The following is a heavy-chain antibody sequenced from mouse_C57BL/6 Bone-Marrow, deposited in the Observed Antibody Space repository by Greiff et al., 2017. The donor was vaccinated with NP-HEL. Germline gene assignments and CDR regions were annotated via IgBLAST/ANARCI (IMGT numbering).Heavy chain of an antibody. D-gene: IGHD2-1*01. Sequence: VHVKQSGAELVRPGASVKLSCTASGFNIKDDYMHWVKQRPEQGLEWIGWIDPENGDTEYASKFQGKATITADTSSNTAYLQLSSLTSEDTAVYYCTTYYGNYGYFDVWGKGTTVTVSS. CDR3: TTYYGNYGYFDV. CDR2: IDPENGDT. J-gene: IGHJ1*03. CDR1: GFNIKDDY. V-gene: IGHV14-4*01.